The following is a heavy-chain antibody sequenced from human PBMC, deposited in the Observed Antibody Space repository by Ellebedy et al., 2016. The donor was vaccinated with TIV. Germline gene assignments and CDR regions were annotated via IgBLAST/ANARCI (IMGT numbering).Heavy chain of an antibody. CDR3: ARGTLTGVPFDY. V-gene: IGHV4-61*01. J-gene: IGHJ4*02. CDR2: FYYSGST. D-gene: IGHD1-20*01. CDR1: GDSVSNGPYY. Sequence: SEPLSLTXTVSGDSVSNGPYYWGWIRQPPGKGLEWIGYFYYSGSTKYNPSLKSRVTISIDTSKNQFALRLSSVTAAYTAVYYCARGTLTGVPFDYWGQGTLVAVSS.